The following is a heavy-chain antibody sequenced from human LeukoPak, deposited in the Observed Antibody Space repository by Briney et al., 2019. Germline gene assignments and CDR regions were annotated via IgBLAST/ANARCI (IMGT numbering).Heavy chain of an antibody. CDR3: ARGRGNYYANWFDP. Sequence: GGSLRLSCAASGFTFSGYWMHWVRQAPGKGLVCVSRINSDGSGIRYADSVKGRFTISRDNAKNTLYLQMNSLRAEDTAVYYCARGRGNYYANWFDPWGQGTLVTVSS. V-gene: IGHV3-74*01. CDR2: INSDGSGI. D-gene: IGHD1-26*01. CDR1: GFTFSGYW. J-gene: IGHJ5*02.